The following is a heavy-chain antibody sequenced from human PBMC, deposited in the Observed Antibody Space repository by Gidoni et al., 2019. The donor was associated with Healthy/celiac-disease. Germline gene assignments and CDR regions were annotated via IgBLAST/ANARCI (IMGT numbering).Heavy chain of an antibody. CDR1: GFTVSSNY. Sequence: EVQLVESGGGLIQPGGSLRLSCAASGFTVSSNYMSWVRQAPGKGLEWFSVIYSGGSTYYADSVKGRFTISRDNSKNTLYLQMNSLRAEDTAVYYCARDLRITGTIYGMDVWGQGTTVTVSS. CDR3: ARDLRITGTIYGMDV. CDR2: IYSGGST. J-gene: IGHJ6*02. V-gene: IGHV3-53*01. D-gene: IGHD1-7*01.